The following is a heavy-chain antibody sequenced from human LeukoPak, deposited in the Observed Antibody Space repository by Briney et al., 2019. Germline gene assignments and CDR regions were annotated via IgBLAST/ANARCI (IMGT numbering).Heavy chain of an antibody. CDR3: ARGIAAAGTWDY. CDR2: INWSGGST. J-gene: IGHJ4*02. Sequence: GGSLRLSCAASGFTFDDYGMSWVRQTPEKGLEWVSGINWSGGSTAYADSVKGRFTISRDNAKNFLYLQMDNLRAEDTALYYCARGIAAAGTWDYWGQGTLVTVSS. D-gene: IGHD6-13*01. V-gene: IGHV3-20*04. CDR1: GFTFDDYG.